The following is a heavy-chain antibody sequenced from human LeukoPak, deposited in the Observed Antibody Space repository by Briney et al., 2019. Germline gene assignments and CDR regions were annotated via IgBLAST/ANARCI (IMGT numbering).Heavy chain of an antibody. Sequence: GRSLRLSCAVSGFSVRNYVIHWVRQAPGKGLEWVALIRFDENDIYYADSVRGRFTISRDNSKNTVYLQMNSLQVEDTAVYYCAKESSAFDIWGQGTRVTVSS. CDR1: GFSVRNYV. J-gene: IGHJ3*02. CDR2: IRFDENDI. V-gene: IGHV3-33*03. D-gene: IGHD6-6*01. CDR3: AKESSAFDI.